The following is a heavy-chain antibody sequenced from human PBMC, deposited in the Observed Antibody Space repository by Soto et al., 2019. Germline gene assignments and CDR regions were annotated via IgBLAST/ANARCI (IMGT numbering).Heavy chain of an antibody. CDR1: GGSISSGGYS. CDR3: ARADRGYVWGSYRQEAFDI. D-gene: IGHD3-16*02. V-gene: IGHV4-30-2*01. CDR2: IYHSGST. Sequence: QLQLQESGSGLVKPSQTLSLTCAVSGGSISSGGYSWSWIRQPPGKGLEWIGYIYHSGSTYYNPSRKSRVTISVDRSKNQFSLKLSSVTAADTAVYYCARADRGYVWGSYRQEAFDIWGQGTMVTVSS. J-gene: IGHJ3*02.